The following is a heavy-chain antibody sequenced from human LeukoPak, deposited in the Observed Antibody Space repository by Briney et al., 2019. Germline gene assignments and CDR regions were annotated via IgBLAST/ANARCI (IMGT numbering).Heavy chain of an antibody. CDR2: INPNSGGT. CDR3: ARDLWFGELLHIFDY. J-gene: IGHJ4*02. Sequence: GASVKVSCKASGYTFTGYDMHWVRQAPGQGLEWMGWINPNSGGTNYAQKFLGRVTMTRDTSISKAYMELSRLRSDDTAVYYCARDLWFGELLHIFDYWGQGTLVTVSS. D-gene: IGHD3-10*01. CDR1: GYTFTGYD. V-gene: IGHV1-2*02.